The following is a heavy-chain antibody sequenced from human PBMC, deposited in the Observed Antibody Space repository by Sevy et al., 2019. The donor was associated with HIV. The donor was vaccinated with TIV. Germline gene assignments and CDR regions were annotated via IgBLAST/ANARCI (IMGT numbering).Heavy chain of an antibody. V-gene: IGHV1-24*01. Sequence: ASVKVSCKVSGYTLTELSMHWVRQAPGKWLEWMGGFDPEDGETIYAQKFQGRVTMTEDTSTDTAYMELSSLRSEDTAMYYCATVGYCSSTSCYSYWFDPWGQGTLVTVSS. CDR2: FDPEDGET. J-gene: IGHJ5*02. CDR1: GYTLTELS. CDR3: ATVGYCSSTSCYSYWFDP. D-gene: IGHD2-2*02.